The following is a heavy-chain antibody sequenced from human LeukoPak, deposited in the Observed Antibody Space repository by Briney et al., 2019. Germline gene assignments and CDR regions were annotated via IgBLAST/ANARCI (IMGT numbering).Heavy chain of an antibody. J-gene: IGHJ4*02. D-gene: IGHD1-26*01. CDR2: IIPIFGTA. Sequence: ASVKVSCKASGYTFTSYAMNWVRQAPGQGLEWMGGIIPIFGTANYAQKFQGRVTITADESTSTAYMELSSLRSEDTAVYYCARDDGRPIVGATTGLNWGQGTLVTVSS. V-gene: IGHV1-69*13. CDR1: GYTFTSYA. CDR3: ARDDGRPIVGATTGLN.